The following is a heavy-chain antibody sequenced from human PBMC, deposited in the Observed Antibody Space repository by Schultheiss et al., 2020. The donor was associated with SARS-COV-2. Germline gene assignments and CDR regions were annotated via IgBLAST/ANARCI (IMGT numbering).Heavy chain of an antibody. D-gene: IGHD6-19*01. CDR3: ARLYTSGPEFYFDY. CDR1: GGSISSGESY. J-gene: IGHJ4*02. V-gene: IGHV4-30-4*01. Sequence: SQTLSLTCTVSGGSISSGESYWSWIRQSPGKGLEWIGYIDYSGRIFYNPSLKSRVTISVYTSKNQFSLKLTSVTAADAAVYYCARLYTSGPEFYFDYWGQGTLVTVSS. CDR2: IDYSGRI.